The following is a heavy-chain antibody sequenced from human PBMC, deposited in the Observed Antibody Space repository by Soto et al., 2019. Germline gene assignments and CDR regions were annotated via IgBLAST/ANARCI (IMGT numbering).Heavy chain of an antibody. CDR1: GLVFTNAQ. Sequence: GGSLRLSCAASGLVFTNAQMHWVRQAPGKGLEWLALIESKTNGGTTNYAAPVKGRFIISRDDSKNIVYLEMNSLKTEDTAVYYCTNYGFLEWSCSYGMDVWGQGTTVTVSS. V-gene: IGHV3-15*07. J-gene: IGHJ6*02. CDR2: IESKTNGGTT. D-gene: IGHD3-3*01. CDR3: TNYGFLEWSCSYGMDV.